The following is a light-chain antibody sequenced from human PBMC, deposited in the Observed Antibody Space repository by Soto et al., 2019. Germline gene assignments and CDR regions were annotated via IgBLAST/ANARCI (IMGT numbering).Light chain of an antibody. J-gene: IGLJ3*02. Sequence: QSVLTQPPSVSGAPGQRVTISCTGSSSNIGAGYDVHWYQQLPGTAPKLLIYGNSNRPSGVPDRFSGSKSGTSASLAITGLRAEDEADYSCQSYDSSLSGWVFGGGTKRTVL. CDR2: GNS. CDR1: SSNIGAGYD. V-gene: IGLV1-40*01. CDR3: QSYDSSLSGWV.